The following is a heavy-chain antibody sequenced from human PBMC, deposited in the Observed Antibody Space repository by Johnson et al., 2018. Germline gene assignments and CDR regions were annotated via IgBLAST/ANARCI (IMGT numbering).Heavy chain of an antibody. Sequence: QVQLVESGGGLVKPGGSLRLSCAASGFTFSDYYMSWIRQAPGKGLEWVSYISKSGSSKYYADSVKGRFTISRDNAKNSMYLQMNSLRAEDTAVYYCARDSRFYSNYYYYYMDVWGKGTTVTVSS. D-gene: IGHD4-11*01. CDR3: ARDSRFYSNYYYYYMDV. CDR2: ISKSGSSK. CDR1: GFTFSDYY. V-gene: IGHV3-11*04. J-gene: IGHJ6*03.